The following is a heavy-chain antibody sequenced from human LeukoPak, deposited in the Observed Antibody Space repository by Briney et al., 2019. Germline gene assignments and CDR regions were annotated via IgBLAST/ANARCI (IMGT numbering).Heavy chain of an antibody. D-gene: IGHD1-26*01. J-gene: IGHJ4*02. CDR2: IIPIFGTA. V-gene: IGHV1-69*13. CDR3: ASSVGATTWALDY. CDR1: GGTFSSYA. Sequence: ASVKVSCKASGGTFSSYAISWVRQAPGQGLEWMGGIIPIFGTANYAQKFQGRVTITADESTSTAYMELSSLRSEDTAVYYCASSVGATTWALDYWGQGTLVTVSS.